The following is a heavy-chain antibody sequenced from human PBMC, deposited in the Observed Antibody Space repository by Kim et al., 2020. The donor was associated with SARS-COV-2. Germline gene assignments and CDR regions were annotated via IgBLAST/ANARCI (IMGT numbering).Heavy chain of an antibody. Sequence: YAAPVKGRLTISRDDSKNTLYLQMNNLKTENTAVYYCTTTMVRGVTRIDYWGQGTLVTVSS. D-gene: IGHD3-10*01. V-gene: IGHV3-15*01. J-gene: IGHJ4*02. CDR3: TTTMVRGVTRIDY.